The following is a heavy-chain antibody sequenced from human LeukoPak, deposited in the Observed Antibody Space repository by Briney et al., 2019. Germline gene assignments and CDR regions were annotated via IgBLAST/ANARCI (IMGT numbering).Heavy chain of an antibody. CDR3: ANPSIVLMVYAQFDY. Sequence: GGSLRLSCAASGFTFSSYAMSWVHQAPGKGLEWVSAISGSGGSTYYADSVKGRFTISRDNSKNTLYLQMNSLRAEDTAVYYCANPSIVLMVYAQFDYWGQGTLVTVSS. CDR2: ISGSGGST. J-gene: IGHJ4*02. D-gene: IGHD2-8*01. CDR1: GFTFSSYA. V-gene: IGHV3-23*01.